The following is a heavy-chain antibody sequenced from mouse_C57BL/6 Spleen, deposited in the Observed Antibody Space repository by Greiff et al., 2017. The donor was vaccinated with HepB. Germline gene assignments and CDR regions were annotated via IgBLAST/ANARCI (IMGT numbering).Heavy chain of an antibody. J-gene: IGHJ4*01. CDR3: ARDHYSNYYYAMDY. V-gene: IGHV1-82*01. D-gene: IGHD2-5*01. CDR1: GYAFSSSW. CDR2: IYPGDGDT. Sequence: QVQLQQSGPELVKPGASVKISCKASGYAFSSSWMNWVKQRPGKGLEWIGRIYPGDGDTNYNGKFKGKATLTADKSSSTAYMQLSSLTSEDSAVYFCARDHYSNYYYAMDYWGQGTSVTVSS.